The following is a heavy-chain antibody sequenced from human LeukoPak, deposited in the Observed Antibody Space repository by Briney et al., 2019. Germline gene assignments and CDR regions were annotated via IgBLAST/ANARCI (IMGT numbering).Heavy chain of an antibody. J-gene: IGHJ5*02. CDR3: ARVDSYCSSTSCYRGRDWFDP. D-gene: IGHD2-2*02. CDR2: IYYSGST. CDR1: GGSISSGGYY. Sequence: SQTLSLTCTVSGGSISSGGYYWSWIRQHPGKGLEWIGYIYYSGSTNYNPSLKSRVTISVDTSKNQFSLKLSSVTAADTAVYYCARVDSYCSSTSCYRGRDWFDPWGQGTLVTVSS. V-gene: IGHV4-31*03.